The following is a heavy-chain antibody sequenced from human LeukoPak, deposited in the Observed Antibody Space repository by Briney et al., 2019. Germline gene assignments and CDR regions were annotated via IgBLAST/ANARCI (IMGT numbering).Heavy chain of an antibody. Sequence: GGSLRLSCAASGFTFSSYEMNWVRQAPGKWLEWVSYISSSGSTIYYADSVKGRFTGSRDNTKNSLYLQMNSLRAEATAVYYCAREKLAIVAPFDYWGQGTLVTVSS. CDR3: AREKLAIVAPFDY. CDR2: ISSSGSTI. D-gene: IGHD5-12*01. V-gene: IGHV3-48*03. CDR1: GFTFSSYE. J-gene: IGHJ4*02.